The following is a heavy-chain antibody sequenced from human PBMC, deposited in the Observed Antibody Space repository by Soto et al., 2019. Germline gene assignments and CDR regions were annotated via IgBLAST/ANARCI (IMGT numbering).Heavy chain of an antibody. CDR2: INPNSGGT. CDR1: GYTFTGYY. CDR3: ARGGFGDYVFHFDY. Sequence: ASVNVSCKASGYTFTGYYMHWVRQAPGQGLEWMGWINPNSGGTNYAQKFQGWVTMTRDTSISTAYMELSRLRSDDTAVYYCARGGFGDYVFHFDYWGQGTLVTVSS. V-gene: IGHV1-2*04. D-gene: IGHD4-17*01. J-gene: IGHJ4*02.